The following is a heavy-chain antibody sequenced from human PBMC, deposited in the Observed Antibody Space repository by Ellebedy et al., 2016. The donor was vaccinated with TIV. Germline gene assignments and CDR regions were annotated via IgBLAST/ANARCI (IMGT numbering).Heavy chain of an antibody. V-gene: IGHV3-73*01. D-gene: IGHD4-17*01. J-gene: IGHJ3*02. CDR1: GFTFSGSA. CDR3: TRHDYGDYVKAFDI. CDR2: IRSKPNSYTT. Sequence: LSLTCAASGFTFSGSAVHWVRQASGKGLEWVGRIRSKPNSYTTAYAASVKGRFTISRDDSKNTAYLHMDSLKTEDTAVYYCTRHDYGDYVKAFDIWGQGTMVTVSS.